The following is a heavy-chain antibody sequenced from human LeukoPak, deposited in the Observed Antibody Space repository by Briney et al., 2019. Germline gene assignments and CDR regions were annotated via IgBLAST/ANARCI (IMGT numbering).Heavy chain of an antibody. CDR2: IYYSGST. V-gene: IGHV4-59*01. J-gene: IGHJ4*02. Sequence: SETLSLTCTVSGGSISSYYWSWIRQPPGKGLEWIGYIYYSGSTNYNPSLKSRVTISVDTSKNQFSLKLSSVTAADTAVYYCARGAPPGSFGTWGAEEYYFDYWGQGTLVTVSS. CDR1: GGSISSYY. D-gene: IGHD2-15*01. CDR3: ARGAPPGSFGTWGAEEYYFDY.